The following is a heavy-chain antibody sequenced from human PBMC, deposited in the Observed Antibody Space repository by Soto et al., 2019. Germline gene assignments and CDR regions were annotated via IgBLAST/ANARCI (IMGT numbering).Heavy chain of an antibody. J-gene: IGHJ4*02. CDR2: ISYDGSNK. CDR1: GFTFSSYA. Sequence: GGSLRLSCAASGFTFSSYAMHWVRQAPGKGLEWVAVISYDGSNKYYADSVKGRFTISRDNSKNTLYLQMNSLRAEDTAVYYCARAMTYYDFWSGYYTTPDYWGQGTLVTVSS. CDR3: ARAMTYYDFWSGYYTTPDY. D-gene: IGHD3-3*01. V-gene: IGHV3-30-3*01.